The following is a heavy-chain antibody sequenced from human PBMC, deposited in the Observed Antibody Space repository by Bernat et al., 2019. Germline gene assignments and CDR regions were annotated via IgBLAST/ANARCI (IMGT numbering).Heavy chain of an antibody. CDR2: IIPIFGTA. D-gene: IGHD3-16*02. V-gene: IGHV1-69*06. CDR3: ASGVITFGGVIVDDYYYYGMDV. Sequence: QVQLVQSGAEVKKPGSSVKVSCKASGGTFSSYAISWVRQAPGQGLEWMGGIIPIFGTANYAQKFQGRVTITADKSTSTAYMELSSLRSEDTAVYYCASGVITFGGVIVDDYYYYGMDVWGRGTTVTVSS. J-gene: IGHJ6*02. CDR1: GGTFSSYA.